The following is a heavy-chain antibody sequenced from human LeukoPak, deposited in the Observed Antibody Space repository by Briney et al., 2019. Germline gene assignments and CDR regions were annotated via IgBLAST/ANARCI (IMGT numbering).Heavy chain of an antibody. CDR3: AKDRAADSMRGDYFDY. CDR1: GFIFSDYW. Sequence: GGSLSLSCAASGFIFSDYWMHWVRQGPGKGLVWVSRIKSDGSSTSYAESVKGRFTISRDNAKNTVYVHMNSLRAEDTALYYCAKDRAADSMRGDYFDYWGQGTLVTVSS. V-gene: IGHV3-74*01. J-gene: IGHJ4*02. D-gene: IGHD2-15*01. CDR2: IKSDGSST.